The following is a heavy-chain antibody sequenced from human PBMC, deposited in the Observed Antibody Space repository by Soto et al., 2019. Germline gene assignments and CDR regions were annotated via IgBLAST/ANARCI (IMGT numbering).Heavy chain of an antibody. J-gene: IGHJ6*03. CDR3: TRDRCSGGSCYNYYYMDV. Sequence: GGSLRLSCTASGFTFGDYAMSWFRQAPGKGLEWVGFIRSKAYGGTTEYAASVKGRFTISRDDSKSIAYLQMNSLKTEDTAVYYCTRDRCSGGSCYNYYYMDVWGKGTTVTVSS. CDR2: IRSKAYGGTT. V-gene: IGHV3-49*03. D-gene: IGHD2-15*01. CDR1: GFTFGDYA.